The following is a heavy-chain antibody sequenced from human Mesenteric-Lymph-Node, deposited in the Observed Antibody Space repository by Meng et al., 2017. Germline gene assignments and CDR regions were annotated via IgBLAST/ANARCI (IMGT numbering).Heavy chain of an antibody. D-gene: IGHD5-18*01. CDR1: GFSFSSFW. CDR3: ARGRYNYGFAFDI. CDR2: IKQDGSEN. V-gene: IGHV3-7*01. J-gene: IGHJ3*02. Sequence: GESLKISCVVSGFSFSSFWMNWVRQAPGKGLEWVAIIKQDGSENFYVDSVKGRFTISRDNAKNSLYLQMNSLRAEDTAVYYCARGRYNYGFAFDIWGQGTMVTVSS.